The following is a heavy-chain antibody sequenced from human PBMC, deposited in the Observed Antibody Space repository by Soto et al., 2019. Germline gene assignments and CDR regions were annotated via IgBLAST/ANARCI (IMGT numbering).Heavy chain of an antibody. CDR3: AREGASGFGMDV. CDR2: IYTSGST. Sequence: QVQLQESGPGLVKPSETLSLTCNVSGGSIRSYYWSWVRQPAGKPLEWIGRIYTSGSTNYNPSLKSRVSMSVGPSKDQFSPGVNSVTAADTAVYYCAREGASGFGMDVWGLGTTVTVSS. V-gene: IGHV4-4*07. D-gene: IGHD1-26*01. J-gene: IGHJ6*02. CDR1: GGSIRSYY.